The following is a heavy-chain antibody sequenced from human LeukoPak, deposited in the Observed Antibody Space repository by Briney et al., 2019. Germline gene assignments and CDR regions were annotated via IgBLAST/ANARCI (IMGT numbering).Heavy chain of an antibody. J-gene: IGHJ4*02. Sequence: GEALKIPCKGSGYRFTSYWIGWVRQMPGEGLEWMGVIYPGDSDTKYSPSFQGQVTISPDKSISTAYLQRSSLKASNTAMYYCVRHMNTGFDYWGQGTLVTVSS. CDR2: IYPGDSDT. CDR1: GYRFTSYW. CDR3: VRHMNTGFDY. V-gene: IGHV5-51*01. D-gene: IGHD3-16*01.